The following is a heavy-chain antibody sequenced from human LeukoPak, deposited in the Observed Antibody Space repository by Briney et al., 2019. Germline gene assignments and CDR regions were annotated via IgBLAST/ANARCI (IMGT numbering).Heavy chain of an antibody. CDR2: ISGSGGST. CDR1: GFTFSSYA. D-gene: IGHD3-10*01. J-gene: IGHJ4*02. V-gene: IGHV3-23*01. CDR3: AKGKWFGELFARYFDY. Sequence: SGGSLRLSCAASGFTFSSYAMSWVRQAPGKGLEWVSAISGSGGSTYYADSVKGRFTISRDNSKNTLYLQMNSLRAEDTAVYYCAKGKWFGELFARYFDYWGQGTLVTVSS.